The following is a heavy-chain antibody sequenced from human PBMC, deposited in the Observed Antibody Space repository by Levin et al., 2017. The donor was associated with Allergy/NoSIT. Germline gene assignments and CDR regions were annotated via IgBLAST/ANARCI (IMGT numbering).Heavy chain of an antibody. CDR1: GFTFSDYY. J-gene: IGHJ4*02. CDR3: ASLAVAGWYYFDY. Sequence: SCAASGFTFSDYYMSWIRQAPGKGLEWVSYISSSSSYTNYADSVKGRFTISRDNAKNSLYLQMNSLRAEDTAVYYCASLAVAGWYYFDYWGQGTLVTVSS. V-gene: IGHV3-11*03. D-gene: IGHD6-19*01. CDR2: ISSSSSYT.